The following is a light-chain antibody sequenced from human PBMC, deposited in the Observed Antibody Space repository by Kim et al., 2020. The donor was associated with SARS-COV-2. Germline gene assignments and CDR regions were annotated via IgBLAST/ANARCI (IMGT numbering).Light chain of an antibody. CDR1: NIASKN. Sequence: SVALGQTATITCGGNNIASKNGQWYQQRPGQAPVLVIYRDRSRPSGIPERFSGSNSWNTATLTISGAQAGDEADFYCQVWDTNTVVFGGGTQLTVL. J-gene: IGLJ3*02. CDR3: QVWDTNTVV. V-gene: IGLV3-9*01. CDR2: RDR.